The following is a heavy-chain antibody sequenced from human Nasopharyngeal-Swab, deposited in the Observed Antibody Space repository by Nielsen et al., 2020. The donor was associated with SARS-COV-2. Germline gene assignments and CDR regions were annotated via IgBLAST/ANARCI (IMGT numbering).Heavy chain of an antibody. Sequence: WVRQAPGQRLEWMGWINAGNGNTKYSQKFQGRVTITRDTSASTAYMELSSLRSEDTAVYYCARLLGYCSGGSCYSWFDPWGQGTLVTVPQ. D-gene: IGHD2-15*01. CDR3: ARLLGYCSGGSCYSWFDP. CDR2: INAGNGNT. J-gene: IGHJ5*02. V-gene: IGHV1-3*01.